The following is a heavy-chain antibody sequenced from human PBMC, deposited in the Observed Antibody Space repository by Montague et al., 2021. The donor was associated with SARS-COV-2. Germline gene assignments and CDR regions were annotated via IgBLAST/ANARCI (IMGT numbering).Heavy chain of an antibody. Sequence: VKPTQTLTLTCTFSGFSLSTSGMCVSWIRQPPGKALEWLARIDWDDGKYYSTSLKTRLTISKDTSKNQVVLTMTNMDPVDTATYYCAREYSSGVYFDYWGQGTLVTVSS. CDR3: AREYSSGVYFDY. CDR1: GFSLSTSGMC. V-gene: IGHV2-70*11. J-gene: IGHJ4*02. CDR2: IDWDDGK. D-gene: IGHD6-19*01.